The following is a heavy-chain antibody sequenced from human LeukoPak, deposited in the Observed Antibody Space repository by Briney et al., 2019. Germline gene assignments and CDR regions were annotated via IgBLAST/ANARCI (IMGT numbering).Heavy chain of an antibody. CDR1: GYTFTAYY. CDR3: AREFIVGATVDY. Sequence: ASVKVSCKASGYTFTAYYIHWVRQAPGQGLEWMGWINPNSGGTNYAQNFQGRVTVTRDTSISTAYMELNSLTSDDTALYYCAREFIVGATVDYWGQGTLVTVSS. CDR2: INPNSGGT. V-gene: IGHV1-2*02. J-gene: IGHJ4*02. D-gene: IGHD1-26*01.